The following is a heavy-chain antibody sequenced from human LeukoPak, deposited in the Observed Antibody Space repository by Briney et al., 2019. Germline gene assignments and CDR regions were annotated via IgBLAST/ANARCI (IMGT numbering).Heavy chain of an antibody. J-gene: IGHJ4*02. D-gene: IGHD5-12*01. Sequence: GGSLRLSCAASGFTFSSYGMHWVRQAPGKGLEWVAVIWYDGSNKYYADSVKGRFTISRDNSKNTLYLQMNSLRAEDTAVYYCTTKVIRGNSGDDYDDWGQETLVTVSS. V-gene: IGHV3-30*02. CDR3: TTKVIRGNSGDDYDD. CDR1: GFTFSSYG. CDR2: IWYDGSNK.